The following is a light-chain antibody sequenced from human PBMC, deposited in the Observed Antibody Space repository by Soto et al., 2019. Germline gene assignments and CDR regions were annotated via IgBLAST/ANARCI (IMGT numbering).Light chain of an antibody. CDR2: KAS. CDR1: QSISSW. V-gene: IGKV1-5*03. CDR3: QQYYTYPWT. J-gene: IGKJ1*01. Sequence: DIQMTQSPSTLSASVGDRVTITCRASQSISSWLAWYQQRPGRAPKLLIYKASNLEGGVPSRFSGSGSGTELTLTISSLHPDDVATYYCQQYYTYPWTFGPGTKVEIK.